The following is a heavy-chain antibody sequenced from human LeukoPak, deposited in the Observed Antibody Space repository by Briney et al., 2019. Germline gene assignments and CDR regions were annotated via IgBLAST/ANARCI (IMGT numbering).Heavy chain of an antibody. CDR2: ISSSGSTR. Sequence: GGSLRLSCAASGFTFSSYEMNWVRQAPGKGLEWVSYISSSGSTRYYADSVKGRFTISRDNAKNSLSLQMNSLRAEDTALYYCAKDEKWELCSPDYWGQGTLVTVSS. J-gene: IGHJ4*02. V-gene: IGHV3-48*03. CDR3: AKDEKWELCSPDY. CDR1: GFTFSSYE. D-gene: IGHD1-26*01.